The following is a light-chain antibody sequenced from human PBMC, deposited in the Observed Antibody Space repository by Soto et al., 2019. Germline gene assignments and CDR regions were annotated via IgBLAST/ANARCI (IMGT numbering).Light chain of an antibody. CDR3: QQRSSSWT. CDR1: QSVSSY. J-gene: IGKJ1*01. CDR2: DAS. V-gene: IGKV3-11*01. Sequence: EIVLTQSPATLSLSPGERATLSCRASQSVSSYLAWYQQKPGQAPRLLIYDASNRATGIPARFRGSGSGTDFTLTITSLEPEGCAVYYCQQRSSSWTFGQGTKVEIK.